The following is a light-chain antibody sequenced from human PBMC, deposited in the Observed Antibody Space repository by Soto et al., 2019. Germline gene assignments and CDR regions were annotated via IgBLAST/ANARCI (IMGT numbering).Light chain of an antibody. CDR2: AAS. CDR1: QSISSY. J-gene: IGKJ1*01. CDR3: QQSYSTIWT. V-gene: IGKV1-39*01. Sequence: DIQMTQSPSSLSASVGDRVTITCRASQSISSYLNWYQQKPWKAPKLLIYAASSLQSGVPSRFSGSGSGTDFTLTISSLQPEDFATYYCQQSYSTIWTFGQGTKVEIK.